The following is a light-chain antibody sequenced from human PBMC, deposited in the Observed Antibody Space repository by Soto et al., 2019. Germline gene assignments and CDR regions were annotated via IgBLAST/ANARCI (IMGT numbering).Light chain of an antibody. CDR1: SSDVGGYNY. CDR3: RSYTSSSTLV. V-gene: IGLV2-14*01. J-gene: IGLJ1*01. Sequence: QSVRTQPASVSGSPGQSITISCTGTSSDVGGYNYVSWYQQHPGKAPKLMIYDVSNRPSGVSNRFSGSKSGNTASLTISGLQAEDEADYYCRSYTSSSTLVFGTGTKVTVL. CDR2: DVS.